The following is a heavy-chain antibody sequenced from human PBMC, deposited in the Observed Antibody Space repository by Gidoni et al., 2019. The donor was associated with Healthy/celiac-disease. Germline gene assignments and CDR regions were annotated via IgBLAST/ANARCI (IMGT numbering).Heavy chain of an antibody. CDR1: GWSFSCYS. Sequence: QVQLQQWGAGLLNPSETLSPTVAVYGWSFSCYSCSWIRQPPGKALEWIGEINHRGSTNYNPSLKSRVTISVDTSKNQFALKLSSVTAADTAVYYCARGLYYYDSSEGYWGQGTLVTVSS. D-gene: IGHD3-22*01. CDR3: ARGLYYYDSSEGY. J-gene: IGHJ4*02. V-gene: IGHV4-34*01. CDR2: INHRGST.